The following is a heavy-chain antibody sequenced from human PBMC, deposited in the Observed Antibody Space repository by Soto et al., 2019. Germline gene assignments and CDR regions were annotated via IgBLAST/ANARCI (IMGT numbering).Heavy chain of an antibody. V-gene: IGHV3-73*01. Sequence: TGGSLRLSCAASGLTFSDSAIHWVRQASGKGLEWVGRIRSKTNNYATTYAASVKGRFTISRDDSKNTAYLQMNSLKTEDTAVYYCTRPKNALRFYSYNGIDVWGQGTTVTVSS. D-gene: IGHD5-12*01. J-gene: IGHJ6*02. CDR1: GLTFSDSA. CDR3: TRPKNALRFYSYNGIDV. CDR2: IRSKTNNYAT.